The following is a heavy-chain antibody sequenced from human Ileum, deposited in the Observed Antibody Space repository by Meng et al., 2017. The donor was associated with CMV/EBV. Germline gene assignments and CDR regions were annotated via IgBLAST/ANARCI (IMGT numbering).Heavy chain of an antibody. D-gene: IGHD2-2*02. CDR2: ISYDGSNK. J-gene: IGHJ5*02. V-gene: IGHV3-30-3*01. Sequence: YAMNWVRQAAGKGLEWVAVISYDGSNKYYADSVKGRFTISRDNSKNTLYLQMNSLRAEDTAVYYCARAHPRYCSSTSCYTKPNWFDPWGQGTLVTVSS. CDR3: ARAHPRYCSSTSCYTKPNWFDP. CDR1: YA.